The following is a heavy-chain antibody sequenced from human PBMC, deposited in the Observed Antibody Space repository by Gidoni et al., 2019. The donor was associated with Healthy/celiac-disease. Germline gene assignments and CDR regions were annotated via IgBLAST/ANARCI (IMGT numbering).Heavy chain of an antibody. J-gene: IGHJ3*02. CDR1: GDTFTGDY. V-gene: IGHV1-2*02. D-gene: IGHD3-3*01. Sequence: QVQLVQSGAEVKKPGASVKVACKAAGDTFTGDYMHWARQAPGHGLEWMGWINPNSGGTNYAQKFQGRVTMTRDTSLSTAYMALSRLRSDAPAVYYCARDFPTYDFWSGYSPGAFDIWGQGTMVTVSS. CDR3: ARDFPTYDFWSGYSPGAFDI. CDR2: INPNSGGT.